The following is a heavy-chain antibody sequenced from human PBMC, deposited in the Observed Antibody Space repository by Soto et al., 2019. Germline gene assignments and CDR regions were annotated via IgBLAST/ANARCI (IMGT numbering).Heavy chain of an antibody. V-gene: IGHV4-39*01. CDR2: IYYSGST. Sequence: SETLSLTCTVSGGSISSSSYYWGGIRQPPGKGLEWIGSIYYSGSTYYNPSLKSRVTISVDTSKNQFSLKLSSVTAADTAVYYCARQPLGITIFGVVIMNSPGVWFEPWGQGTLVTVSS. J-gene: IGHJ5*02. CDR3: ARQPLGITIFGVVIMNSPGVWFEP. CDR1: GGSISSSSYY. D-gene: IGHD3-3*01.